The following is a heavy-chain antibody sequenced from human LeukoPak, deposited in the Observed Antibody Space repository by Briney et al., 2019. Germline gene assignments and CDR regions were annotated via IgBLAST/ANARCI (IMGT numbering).Heavy chain of an antibody. CDR3: ARGFWSYYFDY. D-gene: IGHD1-26*01. J-gene: IGHJ4*02. CDR2: INHSGST. CDR1: GGSFSGYY. Sequence: PPETLSLTCAVYGGSFSGYYWSWIRQPPGKGLEWIGEINHSGSTNYNPSLKSRVTISVDTSKNQFSLKLSSVTASDTAVYYCARGFWSYYFDYWGQGTLVTVSS. V-gene: IGHV4-34*01.